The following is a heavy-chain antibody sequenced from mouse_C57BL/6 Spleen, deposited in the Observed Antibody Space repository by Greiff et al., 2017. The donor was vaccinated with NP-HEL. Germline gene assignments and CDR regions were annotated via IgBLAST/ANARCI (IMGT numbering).Heavy chain of an antibody. CDR3: ARRGDYWYFDV. J-gene: IGHJ1*03. CDR1: GYTFTSYW. D-gene: IGHD2-13*01. V-gene: IGHV1-52*01. Sequence: QVQLKQPGAELVRPGSSVKLSCKASGYTFTSYWMHWVKQRPIQGLEWIGNIDPSDSETHYNQKVKDKATLTVDKSSSTAYMQLSSLTSEDSAVYYCARRGDYWYFDVWGTGTTVTVSS. CDR2: IDPSDSET.